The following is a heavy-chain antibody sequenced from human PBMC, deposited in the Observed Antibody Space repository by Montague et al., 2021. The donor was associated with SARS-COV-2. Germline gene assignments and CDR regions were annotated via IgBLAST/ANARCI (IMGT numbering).Heavy chain of an antibody. D-gene: IGHD3-3*01. V-gene: IGHV4-39*01. Sequence: SKTLSLTCTVSGGSISSSSYYWGWIRQPPGKGLEWIGNIYYSGNTYYNPSLKSRVTISVDTSKNQFSLKLSSVTAADTAVYYCANMGVGRITIFGVVSRGGLDYWGQGTLVTVSS. CDR3: ANMGVGRITIFGVVSRGGLDY. CDR1: GGSISSSSYY. J-gene: IGHJ4*02. CDR2: IYYSGNT.